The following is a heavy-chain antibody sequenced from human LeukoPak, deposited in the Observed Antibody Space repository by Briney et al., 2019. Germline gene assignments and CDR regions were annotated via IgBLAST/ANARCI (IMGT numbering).Heavy chain of an antibody. CDR1: GGSISSYY. D-gene: IGHD2-2*01. V-gene: IGHV4-4*07. CDR3: ARDKVAAMQDYYYYYYMDV. CDR2: IYTSGST. J-gene: IGHJ6*03. Sequence: KPSETLSLTCTVSGGSISSYYSSWIRQPAGKGLEWIGRIYTSGSTNYNPSLKSRVTMSVDTSKNQFSLKLSSVTAADTAVYYCARDKVAAMQDYYYYYYMDVWGKGTTVTVSS.